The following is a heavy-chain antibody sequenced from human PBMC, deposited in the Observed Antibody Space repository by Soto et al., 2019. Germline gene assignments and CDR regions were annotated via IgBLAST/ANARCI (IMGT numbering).Heavy chain of an antibody. CDR1: GFTVSSNY. D-gene: IGHD3-3*01. CDR2: IYSGGST. Sequence: GGSLRLSCAASGFTVSSNYMSWVRQAPGKGLEWVSVIYSGGSTYYADSVKGRFTISRDNSKNTLYLQMNSLRAEDTAVYYCARSLGDFWSGFDYWGQGTLVTVS. CDR3: ARSLGDFWSGFDY. J-gene: IGHJ4*02. V-gene: IGHV3-53*01.